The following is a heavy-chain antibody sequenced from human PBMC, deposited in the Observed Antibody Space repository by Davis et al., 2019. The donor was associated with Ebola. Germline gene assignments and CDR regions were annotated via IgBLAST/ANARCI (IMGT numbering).Heavy chain of an antibody. Sequence: GESLKISCAASGFTFSTYAMTWVRQAPGKGLEWVSGITGSGGSTYYADSVKGRFTISRDNSKNTLSLQMNSLKTEDTAVYYCTTTEQYGVKDYWGQGTLVTVSS. D-gene: IGHD4-17*01. CDR1: GFTFSTYA. J-gene: IGHJ4*02. CDR2: ITGSGGST. CDR3: TTTEQYGVKDY. V-gene: IGHV3-23*01.